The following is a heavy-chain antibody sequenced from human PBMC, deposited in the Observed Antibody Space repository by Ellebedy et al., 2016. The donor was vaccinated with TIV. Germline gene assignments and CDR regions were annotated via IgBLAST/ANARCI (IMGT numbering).Heavy chain of an antibody. Sequence: GESLKISCAASGFPFSSFEFNWVRQSPGKGLEWVSSISSSGTTKDYADSVKGRFTISRDNAKNSLYLQMNRLGAEDTAVYYCAAAHYYFYGKDVWGQGTRVTVSS. V-gene: IGHV3-48*03. CDR1: GFPFSSFE. CDR3: AAAHYYFYGKDV. D-gene: IGHD2-15*01. CDR2: ISSSGTTK. J-gene: IGHJ6*02.